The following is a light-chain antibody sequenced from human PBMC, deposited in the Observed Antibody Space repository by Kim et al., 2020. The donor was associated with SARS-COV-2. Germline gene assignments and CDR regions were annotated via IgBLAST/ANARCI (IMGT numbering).Light chain of an antibody. CDR3: QVWDSGSDHYV. CDR1: NIGSKS. V-gene: IGLV3-21*04. CDR2: YDS. Sequence: APGKTARITWGGNNIGSKSVQWYQQKPGQAPVLLIFYDSDRPSGISERFSGSNSGNTATLTINRVEAGDEADYYCQVWDSGSDHYVFGSGTKVTVL. J-gene: IGLJ1*01.